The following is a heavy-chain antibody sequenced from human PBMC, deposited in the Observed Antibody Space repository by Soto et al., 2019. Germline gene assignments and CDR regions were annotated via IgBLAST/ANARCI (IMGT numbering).Heavy chain of an antibody. Sequence: EVQLVESGGGLIQPGGSLRLSCAASGFPFRTYAMNWVRQAPGKGLEWVSYINRTSGTIYYADSVKGRFTISRDKAKNSLYLQMTSVRDEDTAVYYCGRDRGYTGYDLEYWGQGTLVTVSS. J-gene: IGHJ4*02. CDR2: INRTSGTI. CDR3: GRDRGYTGYDLEY. CDR1: GFPFRTYA. V-gene: IGHV3-48*02. D-gene: IGHD5-12*01.